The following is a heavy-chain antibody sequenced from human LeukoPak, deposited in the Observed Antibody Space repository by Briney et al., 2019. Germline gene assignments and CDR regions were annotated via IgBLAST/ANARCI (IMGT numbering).Heavy chain of an antibody. CDR3: EQETAYDILTGYYFDP. D-gene: IGHD3-9*01. CDR2: IIPIFGTA. CDR1: GGTFSSYA. Sequence: SLKVSCKASGGTFSSYAISWVRQAPGQGLEWMGGIIPIFGTANYAQKFQGRVTITADESTSTAYMELSSLRSEDTAVFFCEQETAYDILTGYYFDPWGQGTLVTVSS. J-gene: IGHJ5*02. V-gene: IGHV1-69*13.